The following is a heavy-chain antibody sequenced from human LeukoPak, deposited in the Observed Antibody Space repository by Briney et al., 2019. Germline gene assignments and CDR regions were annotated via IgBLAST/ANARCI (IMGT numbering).Heavy chain of an antibody. CDR2: MYYSGTP. D-gene: IGHD3-22*01. CDR3: ARDSSGFGSLPGY. J-gene: IGHJ4*02. Sequence: PSETLSLTRTVSGSSISSSNSYWGWIRQPPGKGLEWIGSMYYSGTPYYNPSLKSRVTISLDTSKNQFSLKLSSVTAADTAVYYCARDSSGFGSLPGYWGQGTLVTVSS. V-gene: IGHV4-39*07. CDR1: GSSISSSNSY.